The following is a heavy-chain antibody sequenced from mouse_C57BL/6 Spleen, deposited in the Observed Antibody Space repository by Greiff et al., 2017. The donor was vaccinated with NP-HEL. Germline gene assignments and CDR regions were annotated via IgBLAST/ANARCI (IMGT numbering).Heavy chain of an antibody. V-gene: IGHV1-26*01. CDR1: GYTFTDYY. Sequence: VQLQQSGPELVKPGASVKISCKASGYTFTDYYMNWVKQSHGKSLEWIGDINPNNGGTSYNQKFKGKATLTVDKSSSTAYMELRSLTSEDSAVYYCARRGIYDGYYYWYFDVWGTGTTVTVSS. D-gene: IGHD2-3*01. CDR2: INPNNGGT. J-gene: IGHJ1*03. CDR3: ARRGIYDGYYYWYFDV.